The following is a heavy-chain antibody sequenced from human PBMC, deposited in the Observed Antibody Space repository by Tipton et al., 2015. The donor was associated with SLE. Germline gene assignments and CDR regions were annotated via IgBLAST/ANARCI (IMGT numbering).Heavy chain of an antibody. D-gene: IGHD6-6*01. Sequence: SLRLSCAASGFSFTSFEMNWVRQAPGKGLEWVSYISSSGDSIHYAESVKGRFTISRDNAKNSLYLQMNSLRVEDTALYYCARDHRGKSSSSVRYYYRGMDVWGQGTAVTVSS. J-gene: IGHJ6*02. V-gene: IGHV3-48*03. CDR3: ARDHRGKSSSSVRYYYRGMDV. CDR2: ISSSGDSI. CDR1: GFSFTSFE.